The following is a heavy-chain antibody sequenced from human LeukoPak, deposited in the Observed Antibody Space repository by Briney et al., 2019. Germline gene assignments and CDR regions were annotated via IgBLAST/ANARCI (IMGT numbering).Heavy chain of an antibody. CDR2: IYYSGST. Sequence: PSETLSLTCTVSGGSISSYYWSWIRQPPGKGLEWIGYIYYSGSTNYNPSLKSRVTISVDTSKNQFSLKLSSVTAADTAVYYCASANYYGSGSYYIVYWGQGTLVTVSS. D-gene: IGHD3-10*01. V-gene: IGHV4-59*12. CDR3: ASANYYGSGSYYIVY. J-gene: IGHJ4*02. CDR1: GGSISSYY.